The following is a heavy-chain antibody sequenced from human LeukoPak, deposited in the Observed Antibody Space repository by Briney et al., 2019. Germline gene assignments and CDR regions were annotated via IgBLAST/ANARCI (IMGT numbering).Heavy chain of an antibody. CDR3: ARDSSYDILTGYYKPFDY. CDR2: INHSGST. D-gene: IGHD3-9*01. V-gene: IGHV4-34*01. J-gene: IGHJ4*02. CDR1: GGSFSGYY. Sequence: PSETLSLTCAVYGGSFSGYYWSWIRQPPGKGLEWIGEINHSGSTNYNPSLKSRVTISVDTSKNQFSLKLSSVTAADTAVYYCARDSSYDILTGYYKPFDYWGQGTLVTVSS.